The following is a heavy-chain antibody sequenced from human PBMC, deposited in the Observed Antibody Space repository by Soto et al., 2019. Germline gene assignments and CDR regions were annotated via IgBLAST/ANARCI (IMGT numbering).Heavy chain of an antibody. CDR1: GGSISSKY. CDR3: ARLRWATIAEAGSFDY. D-gene: IGHD6-13*01. Sequence: QVQLQESGPGLVKPSETLSLTCTVSGGSISSKYWSWIRQPPGKGLEWIGYIYYNGRTNYNPSLNSRVTISVDTSRNQFSLKLSSVTAADTAVYYCARLRWATIAEAGSFDYWGQGILVTVSS. J-gene: IGHJ4*02. CDR2: IYYNGRT. V-gene: IGHV4-59*08.